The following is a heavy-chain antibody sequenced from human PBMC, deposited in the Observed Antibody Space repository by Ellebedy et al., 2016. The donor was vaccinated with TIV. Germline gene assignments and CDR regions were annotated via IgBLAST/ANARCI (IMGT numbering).Heavy chain of an antibody. CDR2: INPGDSDT. Sequence: GESLKISCQASGYTFSNYWIGWVRQMPGRGLEWMGIINPGDSDTRHSPSLQGQVTMSVDKSISTAYLQWSSLKASDTAMYYCARQGGRGVSLDYWGQGTLVTVSS. J-gene: IGHJ4*02. CDR1: GYTFSNYW. D-gene: IGHD1-26*01. CDR3: ARQGGRGVSLDY. V-gene: IGHV5-51*01.